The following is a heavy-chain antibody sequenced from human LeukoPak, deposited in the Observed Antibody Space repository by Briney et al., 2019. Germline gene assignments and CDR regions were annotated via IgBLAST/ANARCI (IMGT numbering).Heavy chain of an antibody. V-gene: IGHV1-2*02. CDR2: ICPNSGGT. J-gene: IGHJ4*02. D-gene: IGHD5-18*01. CDR3: AGRPDTAIVPIFDY. CDR1: GYTFTGYY. Sequence: ASVKVSCKASGYTFTGYYLHWVRQAPGQGLEWMGWICPNSGGTNYAQKFQGRVTMTGDTSISTAYMELSRLSPDDTAIYYCAGRPDTAIVPIFDYWGQGTLVTVSS.